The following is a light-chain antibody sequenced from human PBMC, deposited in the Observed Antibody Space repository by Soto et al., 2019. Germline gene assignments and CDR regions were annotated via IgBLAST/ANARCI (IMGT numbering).Light chain of an antibody. CDR2: DAS. J-gene: IGKJ1*01. Sequence: DIQMTQSPSSLSAFVGDRVPITCRASQSIGRWLAWYQQKPGKAPKLLIYDASSLESGVPSRFSGSGSGTEFTLTISSLQPDDFATYYCQHYNSYSEAFGQGTKVDIK. CDR3: QHYNSYSEA. CDR1: QSIGRW. V-gene: IGKV1-5*01.